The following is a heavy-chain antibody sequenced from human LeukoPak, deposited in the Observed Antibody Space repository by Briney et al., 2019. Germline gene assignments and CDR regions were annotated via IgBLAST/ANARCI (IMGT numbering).Heavy chain of an antibody. CDR2: ITSDGSNT. D-gene: IGHD1-14*01. Sequence: GGSLRLSCAASGITFSSYWMHWVRQAPGKGLVWVSRITSDGSNTNYADSVKGRFTISRDNAKNTLYLQMNSLRAEDTAVYYCAKKYNTGLDPWGQGTLVTVSS. V-gene: IGHV3-74*01. CDR1: GITFSSYW. CDR3: AKKYNTGLDP. J-gene: IGHJ5*02.